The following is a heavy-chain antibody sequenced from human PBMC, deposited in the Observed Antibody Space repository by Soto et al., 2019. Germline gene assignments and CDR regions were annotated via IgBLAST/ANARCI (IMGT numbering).Heavy chain of an antibody. D-gene: IGHD2-15*01. V-gene: IGHV3-13*01. Sequence: EVQLVESGGGLVQPGGSLRHSCAASGFTFSSYDMHWVRQATGKGLEWVSAIGTAGDTYYPGSVKGRFTISRENAKNSLYLQMNSLRAGDTAVYYCARGLGYCSGGSCYLDYWGQGTLVTVSS. CDR2: IGTAGDT. CDR1: GFTFSSYD. CDR3: ARGLGYCSGGSCYLDY. J-gene: IGHJ4*02.